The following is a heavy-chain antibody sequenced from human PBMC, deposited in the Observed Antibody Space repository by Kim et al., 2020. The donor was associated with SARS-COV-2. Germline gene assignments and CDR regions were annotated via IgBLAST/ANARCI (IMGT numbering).Heavy chain of an antibody. J-gene: IGHJ4*02. D-gene: IGHD6-6*01. CDR2: IIPILGIA. CDR3: ERDSGSSSGY. Sequence: SVKVSCKASGGTFSSYAISWVRQAPGQGLEWMGRIIPILGIANYAQKFQGRVTITADKSTSTAYMELSSLRSEDTAMYYCERDSGSSSGYWGQGTLVNV. CDR1: GGTFSSYA. V-gene: IGHV1-69*04.